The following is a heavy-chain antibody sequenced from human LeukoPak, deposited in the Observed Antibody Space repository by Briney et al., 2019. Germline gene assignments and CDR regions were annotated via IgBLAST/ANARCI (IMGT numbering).Heavy chain of an antibody. Sequence: PSGTLSLTCAVSGGSISSSNWWSWVRQPPGKGLEWIGEIYHSGSTNYNPSLKSRVTISVDKSKNQFSLKLSSVTAADTAVYYCARVSGEDPGGDSSGPGWFDPWGQGTLVTVSS. CDR3: ARVSGEDPGGDSSGPGWFDP. V-gene: IGHV4-4*02. D-gene: IGHD3-22*01. CDR2: IYHSGST. CDR1: GGSISSSNW. J-gene: IGHJ5*02.